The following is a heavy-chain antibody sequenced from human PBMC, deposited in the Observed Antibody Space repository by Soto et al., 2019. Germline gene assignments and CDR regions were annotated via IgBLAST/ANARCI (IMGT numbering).Heavy chain of an antibody. Sequence: PRGSVSHSCSVAQFVNGSNYISSVGQAPGKGLEWVSLMYSGGNTFYADSVKGRFTISTDNSKNTLYLQMNSLRAEDTAISYCARDPLSSSWYFISWGQGTLVTVSS. CDR3: ARDPLSSSWYFIS. J-gene: IGHJ5*02. CDR2: MYSGGNT. CDR1: QFVNGSNY. V-gene: IGHV3-66*01. D-gene: IGHD6-13*01.